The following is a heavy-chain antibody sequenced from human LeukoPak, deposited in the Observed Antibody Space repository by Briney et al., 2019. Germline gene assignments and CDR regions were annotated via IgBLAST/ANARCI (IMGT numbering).Heavy chain of an antibody. CDR2: INSDGINI. D-gene: IGHD3-22*01. CDR1: GFSFSSYA. V-gene: IGHV3-74*01. Sequence: GGSLRLSCVASGFSFSSYAMSWVRQAPGKGLEWVSRINSDGINISYADSVKGRFTISRDNAKNTLNLQMNSLRAEDTAVYYCARDLGQYYDTSDNWLDPWGQGTLVTVSS. J-gene: IGHJ5*02. CDR3: ARDLGQYYDTSDNWLDP.